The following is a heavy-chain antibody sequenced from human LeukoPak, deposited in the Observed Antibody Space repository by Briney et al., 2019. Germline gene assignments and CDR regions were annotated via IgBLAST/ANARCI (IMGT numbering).Heavy chain of an antibody. D-gene: IGHD3-22*01. CDR2: IIPIFGTA. J-gene: IGHJ2*01. Sequence: ASVKVSCTASGGTFSSYAISWVRQAPGQGLEWMGGIIPIFGTANYAQKFQGRVTITADESTSTAYMELSSLRSEDTAVYYCAREGDYYYDSSGPQGDWYFDLWGRGTLVTVSS. CDR1: GGTFSSYA. CDR3: AREGDYYYDSSGPQGDWYFDL. V-gene: IGHV1-69*13.